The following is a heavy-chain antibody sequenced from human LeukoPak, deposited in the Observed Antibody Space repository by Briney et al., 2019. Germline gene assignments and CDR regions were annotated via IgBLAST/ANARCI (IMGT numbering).Heavy chain of an antibody. CDR2: IYSGGST. CDR1: GFTVSSNY. D-gene: IGHD4-17*01. V-gene: IGHV3-53*01. J-gene: IGHJ1*01. CDR3: ARDSRGDYGDYGYFQH. Sequence: GGSLRLSRAASGFTVSSNYMSWVRQAPGKGLEWVSVIYSGGSTYYADSVKGRFTISRDNSKNTLYLQMNSLRAEDTAVYYCARDSRGDYGDYGYFQHWGQGTLVTVSS.